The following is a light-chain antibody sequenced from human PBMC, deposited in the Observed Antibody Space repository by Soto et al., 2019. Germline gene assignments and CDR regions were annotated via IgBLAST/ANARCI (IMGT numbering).Light chain of an antibody. CDR3: QQYNSYPWT. Sequence: SPATLSAYVGDRGTITCRASQSISSWLAWSQHKPGKAPKLPNHKASRLESGVPSRFHGNGSGTEFTLTISSLQPDDFETYYCQQYNSYPWTFGQGTNVDIK. CDR2: KAS. J-gene: IGKJ1*01. CDR1: QSISSW. V-gene: IGKV1-5*03.